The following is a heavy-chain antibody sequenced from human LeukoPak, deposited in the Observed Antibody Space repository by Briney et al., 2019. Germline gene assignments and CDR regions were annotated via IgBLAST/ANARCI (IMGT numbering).Heavy chain of an antibody. J-gene: IGHJ4*02. CDR1: GGSINKYY. V-gene: IGHV4-59*01. CDR2: VHDSAGT. D-gene: IGHD3-9*01. CDR3: AKGRKDFDTNLGPFDS. Sequence: SETLSLTCTVSGGSINKYYWSWIRQSPGKGLEWLGYVHDSAGTIYNPSLKSRVTISVGTSKTQFSLKVTSVATADTAVYYCAKGRKDFDTNLGPFDSWGQGILVTVSS.